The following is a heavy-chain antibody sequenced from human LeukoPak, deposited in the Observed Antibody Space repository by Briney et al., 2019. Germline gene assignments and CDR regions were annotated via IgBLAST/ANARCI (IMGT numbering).Heavy chain of an antibody. D-gene: IGHD3-9*01. V-gene: IGHV4-39*07. Sequence: SETLSLTCTVSGGSISSSSYYWGWIRQPPGKGLEWIGSIYYSGSTYYNPSLKSRVTISVDTSKNQFSLKLSSVTAADTAVYYCARGFQYDILTGYYTDDAFDIWGQGTMVTVSS. CDR2: IYYSGST. CDR3: ARGFQYDILTGYYTDDAFDI. CDR1: GGSISSSSYY. J-gene: IGHJ3*02.